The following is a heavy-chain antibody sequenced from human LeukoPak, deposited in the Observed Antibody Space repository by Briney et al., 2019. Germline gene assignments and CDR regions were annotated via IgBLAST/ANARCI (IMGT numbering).Heavy chain of an antibody. D-gene: IGHD4-17*01. CDR1: GYIFTDYY. V-gene: IGHV1-2*06. CDR3: ASLGLYGDYVFDY. J-gene: IGHJ4*02. Sequence: ASVKVSCKASGYIFTDYYMHWVRQAPGQELGWMGRINPNSGGTNYAQKFQGRVTMTRDTSISTAYMELSRLRSDDTAVYYCASLGLYGDYVFDYWGQGTLVTVSS. CDR2: INPNSGGT.